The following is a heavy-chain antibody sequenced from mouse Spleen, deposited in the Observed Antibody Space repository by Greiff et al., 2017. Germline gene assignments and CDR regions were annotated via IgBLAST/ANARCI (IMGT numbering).Heavy chain of an antibody. CDR3: ARESGMKYYFDY. D-gene: IGHD1-1*01. V-gene: IGHV5-9-1*01. CDR1: GFTFSSYA. Sequence: EVKLMESGGGLVKPGGSLKLSCAASGFTFSSYAMSWVRQTPEKRLEWVATISSGGSYTYYPDSVKGRFTISRDNAKNTLYLQMSSLRSEDTAMYYCARESGMKYYFDYWGQGTTLTVSS. CDR2: ISSGGSYT. J-gene: IGHJ2*01.